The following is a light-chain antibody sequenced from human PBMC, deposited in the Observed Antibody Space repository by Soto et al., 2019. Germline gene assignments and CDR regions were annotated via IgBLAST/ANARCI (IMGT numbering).Light chain of an antibody. J-gene: IGLJ1*01. V-gene: IGLV2-23*02. Sequence: QSVLTQPASVSGSPGQSITISCTGTSSDVGAYNLVSWYQVHPGKAPKLMIFEVTKRPSGISNRFSGSESGNTASLTISGLHTEDEADYFCCSYAGRPYVFGTGTKVPVL. CDR3: CSYAGRPYV. CDR1: SSDVGAYNL. CDR2: EVT.